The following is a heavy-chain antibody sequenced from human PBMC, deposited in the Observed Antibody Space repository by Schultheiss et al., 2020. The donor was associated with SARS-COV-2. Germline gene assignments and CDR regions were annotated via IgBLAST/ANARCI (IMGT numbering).Heavy chain of an antibody. CDR3: ARASRHGWFDP. V-gene: IGHV1-2*06. CDR1: GYTFTGYY. J-gene: IGHJ5*02. CDR2: INPNSGGT. Sequence: ASVKVSCKAAGYTFTGYYMHWVRQAPGQGLEWMGRINPNSGGTNYAQKFQGRVTMTTDTSTSTAYMELRSLRSDDTAVYYCARASRHGWFDPWGQGTLVTVSS.